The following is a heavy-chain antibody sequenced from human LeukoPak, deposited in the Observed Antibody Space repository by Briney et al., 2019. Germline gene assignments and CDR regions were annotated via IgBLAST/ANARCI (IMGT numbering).Heavy chain of an antibody. CDR3: AIVVPAAIRPNYYYGMDV. CDR1: GGTFSSYA. J-gene: IGHJ6*02. Sequence: ASVKVSCTASGGTFSSYAISWVRQAPGQGLEWMGGIIPIFGTANYAQKFHGRVTITADESTSTAYMELSSLRSEDTAVYYCAIVVPAAIRPNYYYGMDVWGQGTTVTVSS. V-gene: IGHV1-69*13. CDR2: IIPIFGTA. D-gene: IGHD2-2*02.